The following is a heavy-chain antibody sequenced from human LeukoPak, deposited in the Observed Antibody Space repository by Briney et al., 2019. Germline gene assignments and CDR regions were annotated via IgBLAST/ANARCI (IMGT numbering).Heavy chain of an antibody. V-gene: IGHV1-2*02. CDR2: INPNSGGT. Sequence: ASVKVSCKASGYTFTGYYMHWVQQAPGQGLEWMGWINPNSGGTNYAQKFQGRVTMTRDTSISTAYMELSRLRSDDTAVYYCARGGGRAVAGSGYWGQGTLVTVSS. CDR3: ARGGGRAVAGSGY. CDR1: GYTFTGYY. J-gene: IGHJ4*02. D-gene: IGHD6-19*01.